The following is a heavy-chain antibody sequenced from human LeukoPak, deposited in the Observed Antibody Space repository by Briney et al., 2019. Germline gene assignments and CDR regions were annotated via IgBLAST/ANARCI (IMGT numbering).Heavy chain of an antibody. J-gene: IGHJ4*02. CDR1: GYSFSDYG. D-gene: IGHD5/OR15-5a*01. V-gene: IGHV1-18*01. Sequence: GAAVTVSCMASGYSFSDYGISWVRQAHGQGLEWLGWISGYNANTYYAHKFQGRVTMTTATATNTAYLDLWSLRSDDTAVYYCSRDLEGIVSSPLLCDYWGQGTLVTASS. CDR3: SRDLEGIVSSPLLCDY. CDR2: ISGYNANT.